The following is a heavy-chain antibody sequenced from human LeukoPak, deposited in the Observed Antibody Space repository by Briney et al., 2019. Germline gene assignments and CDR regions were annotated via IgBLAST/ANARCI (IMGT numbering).Heavy chain of an antibody. CDR3: ARDLSSSWYSLAY. V-gene: IGHV3-20*04. J-gene: IGHJ4*02. D-gene: IGHD6-13*01. Sequence: PGGSLRLSCAASGVTIADHGMSWVRQVPGKGLEWVSGINWDGEATGYADSVEGRFTISRDNAKKSLYLEMNSLRDDDTALHYCARDLSSSWYSLAYWGQGTLVTVSS. CDR2: INWDGEAT. CDR1: GVTIADHG.